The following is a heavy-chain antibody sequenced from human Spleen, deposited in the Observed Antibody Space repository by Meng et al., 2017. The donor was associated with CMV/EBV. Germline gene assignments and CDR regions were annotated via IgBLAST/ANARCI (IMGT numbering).Heavy chain of an antibody. D-gene: IGHD4-17*01. CDR3: ARMGLGLGDYGSEDDY. V-gene: IGHV3-30*04. CDR1: GFFFNSYA. Sequence: GESLKISCAASGFFFNSYAMYWIRQAPGKGLEWVALISHDGSVTYYADSVKGRLTISRDNSKNTLYLQMNSLRAEDTALYYCARMGLGLGDYGSEDDYWGQGTLVTVSS. CDR2: ISHDGSVT. J-gene: IGHJ4*02.